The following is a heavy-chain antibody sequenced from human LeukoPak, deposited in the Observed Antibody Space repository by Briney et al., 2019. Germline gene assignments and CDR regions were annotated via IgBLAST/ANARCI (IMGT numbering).Heavy chain of an antibody. D-gene: IGHD3-9*01. Sequence: GRSLRPSCAPSASTFTTNSMNWVRQPPGKGLEWVSSISSRSSYITYADSVKGRFTISRDNAKNSLYLQMNSLRAEDTAVYYCARGEYFDWLPHGHKAYYYYYGMDVWGQGTTVTVSS. CDR1: ASTFTTNS. J-gene: IGHJ6*02. CDR3: ARGEYFDWLPHGHKAYYYYYGMDV. CDR2: ISSRSSYI. V-gene: IGHV3-21*01.